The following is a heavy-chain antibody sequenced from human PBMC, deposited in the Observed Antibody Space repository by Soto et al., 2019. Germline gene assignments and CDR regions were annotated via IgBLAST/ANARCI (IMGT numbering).Heavy chain of an antibody. D-gene: IGHD3-16*01. CDR3: ARVGSYADGSSYPY. CDR2: IKANGGAT. Sequence: QVQLVQSGAELKKPGASVTVSCKASGYTFTGHDLHWVRQAPGQGLEWMGWIKANGGATKYARKFQGRVTMPRDTSTTTAYREWNSLRSDDTAVYFGARVGSYADGSSYPYWGQGTLVTVSA. J-gene: IGHJ4*02. V-gene: IGHV1-2*02. CDR1: GYTFTGHD.